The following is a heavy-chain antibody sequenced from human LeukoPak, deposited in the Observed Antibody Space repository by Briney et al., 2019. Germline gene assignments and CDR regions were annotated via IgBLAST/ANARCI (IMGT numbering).Heavy chain of an antibody. V-gene: IGHV4-34*01. CDR1: GGSFSGYY. J-gene: IGHJ6*03. CDR2: INHSGST. Sequence: PSETLSLTCAVYGGSFSGYYWSWIRQPPGKGLEWIGEINHSGSTNYNPSLKSRVTISVDTSKNQFSLKLSSVTAADTAVYYCARAIETTPTTYFYYYYMDVWGKGTTVTVSS. D-gene: IGHD1-1*01. CDR3: ARAIETTPTTYFYYYYMDV.